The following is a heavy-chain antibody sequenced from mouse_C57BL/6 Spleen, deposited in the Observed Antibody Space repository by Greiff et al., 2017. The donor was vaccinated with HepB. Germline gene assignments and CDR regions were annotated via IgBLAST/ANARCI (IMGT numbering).Heavy chain of an antibody. J-gene: IGHJ3*01. D-gene: IGHD4-1*01. CDR1: GYTFTSYW. V-gene: IGHV1-69*01. Sequence: VQLQQPGAELVMPGASVKLSCKASGYTFTSYWMHWVKQRPGQGLEWIGEIDPSDSYTNYNQKFKGKSTLTVDKSSSTAYMQLSSLTSEDSAVYYCARSWTGPFAYWGQGTLVTVSA. CDR2: IDPSDSYT. CDR3: ARSWTGPFAY.